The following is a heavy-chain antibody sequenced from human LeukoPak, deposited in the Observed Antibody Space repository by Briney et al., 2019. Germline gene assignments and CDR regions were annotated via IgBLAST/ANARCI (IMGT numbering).Heavy chain of an antibody. CDR2: INPNSGGT. CDR1: GYTFTGYY. V-gene: IGHV1-2*02. CDR3: ARGTLNFGGNPWGYYYYYMDV. J-gene: IGHJ6*03. Sequence: ASVKVSCKASGYTFTGYYMHWVRQAPGQGLEWMGWINPNSGGTNYAQKFQGRVTVTRDTSISTAYMELSRLRSDDTAVYYCARGTLNFGGNPWGYYYYYMDVWGKGTTVTVSS. D-gene: IGHD4-23*01.